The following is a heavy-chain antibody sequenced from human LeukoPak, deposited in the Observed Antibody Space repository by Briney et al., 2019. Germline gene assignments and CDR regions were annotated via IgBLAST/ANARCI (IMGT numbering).Heavy chain of an antibody. CDR3: ATEYYDFWSGYPAY. CDR1: GFTFSSYD. CDR2: IGTAGDT. Sequence: GGSLRLSCAASGFTFSSYDMHWVRQATGKGLEWVSAIGTAGDTYYPGSVKGRFTISRENAKNSLYLQMNSLRAEDTAVYYCATEYYDFWSGYPAYWGQGTLVTVSS. D-gene: IGHD3-3*01. V-gene: IGHV3-13*01. J-gene: IGHJ4*02.